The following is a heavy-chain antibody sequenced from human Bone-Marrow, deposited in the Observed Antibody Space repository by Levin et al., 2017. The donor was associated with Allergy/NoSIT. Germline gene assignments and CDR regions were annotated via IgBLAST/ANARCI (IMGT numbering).Heavy chain of an antibody. D-gene: IGHD2-2*01. V-gene: IGHV3-53*01. CDR1: GFTVSSNY. J-gene: IGHJ3*02. CDR3: ARGEGVIPAAGGAFDI. CDR2: IYSGGST. Sequence: GESLKISCTASGFTVSSNYMNWVRQAPGKGLEWVSVIYSGGSTYYADSVKGRFTISRDNSKNTPYLQMNSLRAEDTAVYYCARGEGVIPAAGGAFDIWGQGTMVTVSS.